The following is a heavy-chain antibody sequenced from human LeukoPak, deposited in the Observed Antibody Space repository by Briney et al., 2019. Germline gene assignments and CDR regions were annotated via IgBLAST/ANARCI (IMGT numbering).Heavy chain of an antibody. J-gene: IGHJ3*02. Sequence: PSETLSLTCTVSGYSISSGRYWGWIRQPAGRGLEWIGRIYTSGSTNYNPSLKSRVTISVDTSKNQFSLKLSSVTAADTAVYYCAREGCGGDCYIAAFDIWGQGTMVTVSS. V-gene: IGHV4-61*02. CDR3: AREGCGGDCYIAAFDI. D-gene: IGHD2-21*01. CDR1: GYSISSGRY. CDR2: IYTSGST.